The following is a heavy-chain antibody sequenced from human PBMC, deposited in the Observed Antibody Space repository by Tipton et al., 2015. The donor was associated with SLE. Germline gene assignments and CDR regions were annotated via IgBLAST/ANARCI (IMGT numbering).Heavy chain of an antibody. V-gene: IGHV4-39*07. Sequence: TLSLTCTVSGGSISSSSYYRGWIRQPPGKGLEWIGSIYYSGSTYYNPSLKSRVTISVDTSKNQFSLKLSSVTAADTAVYYCARDKPGVFGVVTPFDYWGQGTLVTVSS. D-gene: IGHD3-3*01. CDR1: GGSISSSSYY. J-gene: IGHJ4*02. CDR2: IYYSGST. CDR3: ARDKPGVFGVVTPFDY.